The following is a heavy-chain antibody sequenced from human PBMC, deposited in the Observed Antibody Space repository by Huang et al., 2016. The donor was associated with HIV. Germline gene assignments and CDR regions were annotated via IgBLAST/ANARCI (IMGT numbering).Heavy chain of an antibody. CDR1: GGTFSRYA. V-gene: IGHV1-69*01. D-gene: IGHD1-26*01. CDR3: AGSDTDDQYYYYYGMDV. CDR2: IIPIFGTT. Sequence: QVQVVQSGAEVKKPGSSVKVSCKASGGTFSRYAISWVRQAPGQGLEWMGGIIPIFGTTTYAQKVQGRVTITADESTSTVYMELSSLRPEDTAVYYCAGSDTDDQYYYYYGMDVWGQGTTVTVSS. J-gene: IGHJ6*02.